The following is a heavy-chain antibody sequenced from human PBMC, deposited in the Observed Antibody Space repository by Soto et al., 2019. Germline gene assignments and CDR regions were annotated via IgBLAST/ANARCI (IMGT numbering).Heavy chain of an antibody. D-gene: IGHD3-10*01. V-gene: IGHV3-23*01. J-gene: IGHJ4*02. CDR3: AKQRAGYGSGSDTFYFDF. CDR2: LSGSGGTT. CDR1: GFTFSTYA. Sequence: EVQLLVSGGGLVQPGGSLRLSCSTSGFTFSTYAMNWVRQAPGKGLEWVSALSGSGGTTYYADSVRGRFTISRDNSKNTLFLQMSSLRAEDTALCYCAKQRAGYGSGSDTFYFDFWGQGTLVTVSS.